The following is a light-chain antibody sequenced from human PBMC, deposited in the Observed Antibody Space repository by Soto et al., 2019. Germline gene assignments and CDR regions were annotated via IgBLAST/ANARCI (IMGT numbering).Light chain of an antibody. J-gene: IGKJ1*01. CDR1: QSVSSSH. Sequence: EIVLTQAPGTLSLASVEIPTLPFWASQSVSSSHLAWYQQKPGQAPRLLIYSASSRATGIPDRFSGSGSGTDFTLTISRLEPEDFAVYYCQQYGSSGTFGQGTKVDIK. V-gene: IGKV3-20*01. CDR3: QQYGSSGT. CDR2: SAS.